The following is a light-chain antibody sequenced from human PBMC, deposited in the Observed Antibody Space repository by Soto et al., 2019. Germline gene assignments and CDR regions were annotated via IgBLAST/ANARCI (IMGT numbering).Light chain of an antibody. CDR1: QSLSSN. J-gene: IGKJ4*01. Sequence: EIVMTQSPATLSVSPGERATLSCRASQSLSSNLAWYQQKPGQAPRPLIYDASTRATGIPARFIGSGSGTEFTLTISSLQSEDFAVDYCQQYNDGLTFGGGTKVEIK. CDR2: DAS. V-gene: IGKV3-15*01. CDR3: QQYNDGLT.